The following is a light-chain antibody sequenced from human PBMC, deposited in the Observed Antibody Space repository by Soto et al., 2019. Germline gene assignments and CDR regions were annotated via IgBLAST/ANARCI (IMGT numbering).Light chain of an antibody. V-gene: IGKV1-5*03. Sequence: DIQMTQSPSTLSASVGDRVTITCRASQSISTWLDWYQEKPGKAPKLLIYKASNLQSGVPSRFRGSGSGTEFTLTISSLQPDDFATYYCQQYNSYWTFGQGTKVEIK. CDR1: QSISTW. J-gene: IGKJ1*01. CDR3: QQYNSYWT. CDR2: KAS.